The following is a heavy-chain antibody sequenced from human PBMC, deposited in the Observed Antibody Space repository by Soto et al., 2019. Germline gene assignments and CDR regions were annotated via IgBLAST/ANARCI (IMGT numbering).Heavy chain of an antibody. V-gene: IGHV3-23*01. CDR1: GFTFSSYA. Sequence: DVQLLESGGGLVQPEGSLRLSCAASGFTFSSYAMGWVRQGPGKGLEWVAVVSIGGSTHYAASVRGRFTISRDNSKNTLSLQMHSLTAEDTAVYFCAKRRGAGGHFDYWGQGALVTVSS. D-gene: IGHD2-15*01. CDR2: VSIGGST. J-gene: IGHJ4*02. CDR3: AKRRGAGGHFDY.